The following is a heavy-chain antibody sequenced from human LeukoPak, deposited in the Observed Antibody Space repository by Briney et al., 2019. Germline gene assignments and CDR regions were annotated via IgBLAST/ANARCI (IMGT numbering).Heavy chain of an antibody. D-gene: IGHD4-17*01. CDR2: ISYDGSNK. CDR3: ARESDYGDYVGY. Sequence: PGRSLRLSCAASGFTFSSYAMHWVRQAPGKGLEWVAVISYDGSNKYYADSVKGRFTISRDNAKNSLYLQMNSLRAEDTAVYYCARESDYGDYVGYWGQGTLVTVSP. V-gene: IGHV3-30*04. J-gene: IGHJ4*02. CDR1: GFTFSSYA.